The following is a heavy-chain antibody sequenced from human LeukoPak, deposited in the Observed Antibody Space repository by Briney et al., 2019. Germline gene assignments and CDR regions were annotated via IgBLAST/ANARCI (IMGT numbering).Heavy chain of an antibody. CDR1: GGTFSSYA. CDR2: IIPIFGTA. J-gene: IGHJ4*02. CDR3: ARGVPAALGSFDY. V-gene: IGHV1-69*13. D-gene: IGHD2-2*01. Sequence: AASVKVSCKASGGTFSSYAISWVRQAPGQGLEWMGGIIPIFGTANYAQKFQGRVTITADESTSTAYMELSSLRSEDTAVYYCARGVPAALGSFDYWGQGTLVTVSS.